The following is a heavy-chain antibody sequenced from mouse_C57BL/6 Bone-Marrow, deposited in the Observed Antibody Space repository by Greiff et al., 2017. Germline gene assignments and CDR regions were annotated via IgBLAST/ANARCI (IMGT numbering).Heavy chain of an antibody. CDR2: IYPGDGDT. J-gene: IGHJ2*01. V-gene: IGHV1-82*01. CDR3: ARYVYYCGSSYFDY. Sequence: VQLQQSGPELVKPGASVKISCKASGYAFSSSWMNWVKQRPGKGLEWIGRIYPGDGDTNYNGKFKGKATLTADKSSSTAYMQLSSLTSEDSAVYFCARYVYYCGSSYFDYWGQGTTLTVSS. D-gene: IGHD1-1*01. CDR1: GYAFSSSW.